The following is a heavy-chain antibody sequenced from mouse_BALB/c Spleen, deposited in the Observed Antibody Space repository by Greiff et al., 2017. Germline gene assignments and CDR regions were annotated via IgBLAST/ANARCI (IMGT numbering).Heavy chain of an antibody. Sequence: GQRVESGPGLVAPSQSLSITCTVSGFSLTGYGVNWVRQPPGKGLEWLGMIWGDGSTDYNSALKSRLSISKDNSKSQVFLKMNSLQTDDTARYYCARDYYGSSYWYFDVWGAGTTVTVSS. CDR3: ARDYYGSSYWYFDV. D-gene: IGHD1-1*01. CDR1: GFSLTGYG. V-gene: IGHV2-6-7*01. J-gene: IGHJ1*01. CDR2: IWGDGST.